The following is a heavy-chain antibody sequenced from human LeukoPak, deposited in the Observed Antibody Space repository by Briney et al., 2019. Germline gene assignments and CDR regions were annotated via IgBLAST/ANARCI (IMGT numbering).Heavy chain of an antibody. CDR2: INHSGIT. V-gene: IGHV4-34*01. Sequence: SVTLSLTCAVYGGSFNRYSWNWIRQPPGKGLEWIGEINHSGITNYNPSLKSRLTISVDTSKNQFSLRLTSVTAADTAVYYCARRGVAVSTWGQGTPVTVSS. D-gene: IGHD3-10*01. J-gene: IGHJ5*02. CDR1: GGSFNRYS. CDR3: ARRGVAVST.